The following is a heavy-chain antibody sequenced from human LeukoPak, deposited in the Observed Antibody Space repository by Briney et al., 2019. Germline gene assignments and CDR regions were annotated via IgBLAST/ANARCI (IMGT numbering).Heavy chain of an antibody. D-gene: IGHD6-6*01. J-gene: IGHJ4*02. CDR3: ARQAARLHFDY. CDR1: GGSFSGYY. CDR2: IYYSGST. V-gene: IGHV4-59*08. Sequence: SETLSLTCAVYGGSFSGYYWSWIRQPPGKGLEWIGYIYYSGSTNYNPSLKSRVTISVDTSKNQFSLKLSSVTAADTAVYYCARQAARLHFDYWGQGTLVTVSS.